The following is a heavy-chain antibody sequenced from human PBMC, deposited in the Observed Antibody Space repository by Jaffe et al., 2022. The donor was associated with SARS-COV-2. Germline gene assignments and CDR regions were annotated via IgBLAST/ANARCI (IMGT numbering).Heavy chain of an antibody. J-gene: IGHJ4*02. CDR1: GGSISSYY. D-gene: IGHD3-22*01. V-gene: IGHV4-59*08. CDR3: ARNVKNEGRNAGGYDY. CDR2: IYYSGST. Sequence: QVQLQESGPGLVKPSETLSLTCTVSGGSISSYYWSWIRQPPGKGLEWIGYIYYSGSTNYNPSLKSRVTISVDTSKNQFSLKLSSVTAADTAVYYCARNVKNEGRNAGGYDYWGQGTLVTVSS.